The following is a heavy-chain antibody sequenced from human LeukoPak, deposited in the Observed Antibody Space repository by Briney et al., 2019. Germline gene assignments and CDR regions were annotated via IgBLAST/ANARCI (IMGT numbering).Heavy chain of an antibody. CDR3: ARGCGLCGSGSYYLFDY. CDR2: INPNSGGT. J-gene: IGHJ4*02. V-gene: IGHV1-2*02. D-gene: IGHD3-10*01. CDR1: GYTFTGYY. Sequence: ASVKVSCKASGYTFTGYYMHWVRQAPGQGLEWMGWINPNSGGTNYAQKFQGRVTMTRDTSISTAYMELSRLRSDDTAVYYCARGCGLCGSGSYYLFDYWGQGTLVTVSS.